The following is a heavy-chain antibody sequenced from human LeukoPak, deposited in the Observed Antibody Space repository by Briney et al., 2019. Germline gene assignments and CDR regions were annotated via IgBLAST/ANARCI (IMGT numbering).Heavy chain of an antibody. CDR1: GGSISSSTYY. Sequence: SETLSLTCTVSGGSISSSTYYWSWIRQPPGKGLEWIGYIYYSGSTNYNPSLKSRVTISVDTSKNQFSLNLSSVTAADTAVYYCAREGASSPGAFDIWGQGTMVTVSS. CDR3: AREGASSPGAFDI. CDR2: IYYSGST. D-gene: IGHD4/OR15-4a*01. J-gene: IGHJ3*02. V-gene: IGHV4-61*01.